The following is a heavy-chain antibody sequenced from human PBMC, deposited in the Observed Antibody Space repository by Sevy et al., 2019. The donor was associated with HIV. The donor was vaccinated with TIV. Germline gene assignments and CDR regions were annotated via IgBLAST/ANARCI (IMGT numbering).Heavy chain of an antibody. V-gene: IGHV3-7*01. J-gene: IGHJ4*02. CDR1: GFTLNSYW. D-gene: IGHD4-4*01. Sequence: GGSLRLSCVASGFTLNSYWMSWVRQAPGKGLEWVANIKQAGSVKYYVNSVKGRFTISRDNARNLLYLQMNSLRVEDTALYYCVRAIVTDGSLWGQGTLVTVSS. CDR2: IKQAGSVK. CDR3: VRAIVTDGSL.